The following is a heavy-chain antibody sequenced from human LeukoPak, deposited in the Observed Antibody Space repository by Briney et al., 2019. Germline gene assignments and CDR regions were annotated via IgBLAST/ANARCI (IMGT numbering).Heavy chain of an antibody. CDR2: INPNSGGT. CDR1: GYTFTGYY. V-gene: IGHV1-2*02. Sequence: ASVKVPCKASGYTFTGYYMHWMRQAPGQGLEWMGWINPNSGGTNYAQKFQGRVTMTRDTSINTAYMELSSLRSDDTAVYYCARDPRTTKNAFDIWGQGTMVTVSS. CDR3: ARDPRTTKNAFDI. J-gene: IGHJ3*02. D-gene: IGHD4-11*01.